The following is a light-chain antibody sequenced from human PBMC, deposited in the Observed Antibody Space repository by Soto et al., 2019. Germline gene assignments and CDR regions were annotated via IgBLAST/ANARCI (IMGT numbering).Light chain of an antibody. CDR2: GAS. Sequence: EILLRQSPGTLSLSPGEIATLSCRASQSVSNNYLAWYQQKPGQAPRLLIYGASNRATGIPDRFSGSGSGTDFTLTISRLEPEDFAVYYCQQYGSSGTFGQGTKVDIK. V-gene: IGKV3-20*01. CDR1: QSVSNNY. J-gene: IGKJ1*01. CDR3: QQYGSSGT.